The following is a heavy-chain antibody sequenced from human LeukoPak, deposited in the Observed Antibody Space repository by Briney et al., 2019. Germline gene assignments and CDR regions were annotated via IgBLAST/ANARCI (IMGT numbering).Heavy chain of an antibody. V-gene: IGHV3-15*01. CDR2: MKSEADGGTT. D-gene: IGHD2-15*01. Sequence: GGTLRLSCTASGFAFNNAWMTWVRQAPGKGLEYVGRMKSEADGGTTDYAAPVTGRFAISRDDSKGILYLQMGALKTEDTAVYYCTTINVALEFWGLGTPVTVSS. CDR1: GFAFNNAW. CDR3: TTINVALEF. J-gene: IGHJ4*02.